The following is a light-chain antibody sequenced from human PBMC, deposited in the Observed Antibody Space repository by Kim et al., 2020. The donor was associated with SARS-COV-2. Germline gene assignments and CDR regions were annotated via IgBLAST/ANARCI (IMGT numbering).Light chain of an antibody. CDR3: QQRTDWPIT. CDR2: GAS. CDR1: QSVGRF. J-gene: IGKJ5*01. V-gene: IGKV3-11*01. Sequence: LSPGGRATLSCWASQSVGRFLAWYQQTPGLPPRLLIYGASNRATGIPARFSGSGSGTDFTLTISRLEPEDSAVYYCQQRTDWPITFGQGTRLEIK.